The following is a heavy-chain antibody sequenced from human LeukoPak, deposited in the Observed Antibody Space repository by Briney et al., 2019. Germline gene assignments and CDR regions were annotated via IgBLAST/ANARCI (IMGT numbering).Heavy chain of an antibody. Sequence: GGSLRLSCAASGLTLRSYGMNWVRQAPGKGVEWVSAISGSGDSTYHADSVRGRFTVSRDNSKNTLYLQMKSLSAEDTAVYYCAKVTGSGSYLADAFDIWGHGTVVTVSS. V-gene: IGHV3-23*01. CDR2: ISGSGDST. J-gene: IGHJ3*02. CDR1: GLTLRSYG. CDR3: AKVTGSGSYLADAFDI. D-gene: IGHD3-10*01.